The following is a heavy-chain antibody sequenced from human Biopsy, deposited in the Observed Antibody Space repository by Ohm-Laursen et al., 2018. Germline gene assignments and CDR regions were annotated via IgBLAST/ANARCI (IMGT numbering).Heavy chain of an antibody. D-gene: IGHD2-15*01. J-gene: IGHJ6*02. CDR3: ARVPAYPSIDGYYGLDL. Sequence: ASVKVSCKASGYTFTGYHVHWVRQAPGQGLEWMGWISPYNDKTSYPPKLQDRVTMTADTSTNTAHMELRSLRSDDTAIYYCARVPAYPSIDGYYGLDLWGQGTTVIVSS. V-gene: IGHV1-18*04. CDR2: ISPYNDKT. CDR1: GYTFTGYH.